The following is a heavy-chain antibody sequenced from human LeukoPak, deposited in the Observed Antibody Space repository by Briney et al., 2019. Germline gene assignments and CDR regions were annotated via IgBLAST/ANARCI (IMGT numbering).Heavy chain of an antibody. V-gene: IGHV3-21*01. CDR2: ISTRSTYI. Sequence: GGSLRLSCAASGVTFSNYSMNWVRQAPGKGLEWVSSISTRSTYIYYADSVKGRFTISRDNAKNSLFLQMNSLRAEDTAVYFCAKSTRAVMAMMDVWGKGTTVTVSS. CDR3: AKSTRAVMAMMDV. D-gene: IGHD3-16*01. CDR1: GVTFSNYS. J-gene: IGHJ6*04.